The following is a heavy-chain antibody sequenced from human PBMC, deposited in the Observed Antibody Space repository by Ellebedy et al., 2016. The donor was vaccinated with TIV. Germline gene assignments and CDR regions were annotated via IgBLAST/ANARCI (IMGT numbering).Heavy chain of an antibody. CDR3: AQGYGTYFLQYYFDT. D-gene: IGHD1-26*01. CDR2: ISYDGSNI. V-gene: IGHV3-30*18. J-gene: IGHJ4*02. Sequence: GESLKISCAASGFTFSTYGMHWVRQAPGKGLEWVALISYDGSNIFYADSLKGRFTISRDNSKNTLYLQMNSLGGEDTAVYYCAQGYGTYFLQYYFDTWGQGTLVTVSS. CDR1: GFTFSTYG.